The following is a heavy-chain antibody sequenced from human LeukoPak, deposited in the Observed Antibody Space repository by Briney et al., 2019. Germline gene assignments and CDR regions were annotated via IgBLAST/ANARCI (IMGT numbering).Heavy chain of an antibody. V-gene: IGHV4-4*07. D-gene: IGHD3-3*01. J-gene: IGHJ6*02. CDR3: ARVPFWSGHYGMDV. CDR1: GGSISSYY. CDR2: IYTSGST. Sequence: ASETLSLTCTVSGGSISSYYWSWIRQPAGKGLEWIGRIYTSGSTNYNPSLKSRVTMSVDTSKNQFSLKLSSVTAADTAVYYCARVPFWSGHYGMDVWGQGTTVTVSS.